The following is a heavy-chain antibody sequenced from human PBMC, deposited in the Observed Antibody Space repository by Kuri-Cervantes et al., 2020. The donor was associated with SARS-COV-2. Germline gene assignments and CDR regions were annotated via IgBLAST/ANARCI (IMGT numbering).Heavy chain of an antibody. J-gene: IGHJ4*02. D-gene: IGHD4-17*01. CDR1: GFTFSNAW. Sequence: GESLKISCAASGFTFSNAWMNWVRQAPGKGLEWVGRIKSKTDGGTTDYAEPVKGRFTISRDDSKNTLYLQMNSLKAEDTAVYYCTTDFLPPAVTSPCFDYWGQGTLVTVSS. V-gene: IGHV3-15*07. CDR3: TTDFLPPAVTSPCFDY. CDR2: IKSKTDGGTT.